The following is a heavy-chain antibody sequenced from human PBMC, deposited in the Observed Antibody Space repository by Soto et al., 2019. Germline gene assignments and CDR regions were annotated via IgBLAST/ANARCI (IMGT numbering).Heavy chain of an antibody. D-gene: IGHD1-1*01. J-gene: IGHJ5*02. V-gene: IGHV4-34*01. CDR1: GGSFSGYY. CDR3: ARVQLERRIYNWFDP. CDR2: INHSGST. Sequence: SETLSLTCAVSGGSFSGYYWSWIRQPPGKGLEWIGEINHSGSTNYNPSLKSRVTISVDTSKNQFSLKLSSVTAADTAVYYCARVQLERRIYNWFDPWGQGTLVTVSS.